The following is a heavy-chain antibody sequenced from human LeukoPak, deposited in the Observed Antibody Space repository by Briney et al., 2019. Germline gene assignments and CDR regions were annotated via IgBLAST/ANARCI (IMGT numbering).Heavy chain of an antibody. CDR1: GYTFTSYG. J-gene: IGHJ4*02. D-gene: IGHD1-1*01. V-gene: IGHV1-18*01. CDR2: ISAYNGNT. Sequence: GASVKVSCKASGYTFTSYGISWVRQAPGQGLEWMGWISAYNGNTNYAQKLQGRVTMTTDTSTSTAYMELSRLRSEDTAVYYCASELTTTGYYFEYWGQGTLVTVSS. CDR3: ASELTTTGYYFEY.